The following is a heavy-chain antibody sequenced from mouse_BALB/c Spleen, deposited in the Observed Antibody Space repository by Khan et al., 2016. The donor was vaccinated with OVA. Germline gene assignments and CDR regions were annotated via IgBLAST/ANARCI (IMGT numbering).Heavy chain of an antibody. CDR1: GYTFTDYV. CDR2: IFPGGGSS. CDR3: ARGGYSVFAY. D-gene: IGHD1-1*01. V-gene: IGHV1-77*01. J-gene: IGHJ3*01. Sequence: VQLQESGPELVKPGASVKMSCKASGYTFTDYVINWVKQRTGQGLEWLGDIFPGGGSSYYNEKFKGKAKLTADKSSNTAYMQLSSLPFEDSAVYFCARGGYSVFAYWGQGTLVTVSA.